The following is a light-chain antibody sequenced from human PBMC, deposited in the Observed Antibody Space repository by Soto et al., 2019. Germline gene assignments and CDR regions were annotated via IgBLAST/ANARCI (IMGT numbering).Light chain of an antibody. CDR3: CSYTSRSALYV. V-gene: IGLV2-14*02. CDR1: TSDVGGYNL. CDR2: EGT. Sequence: QSALTQPASVSGSPGQSITISCSGTTSDVGGYNLVSWYQQHTAKAPKLLIYEGTQRPSGVSSRFSGSKSGNTASLTISGLQAEDEADYYCCSYTSRSALYVFGTGTKVTVL. J-gene: IGLJ1*01.